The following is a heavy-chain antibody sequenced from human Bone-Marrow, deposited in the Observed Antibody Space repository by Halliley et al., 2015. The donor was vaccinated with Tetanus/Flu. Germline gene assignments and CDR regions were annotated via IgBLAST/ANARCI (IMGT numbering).Heavy chain of an antibody. CDR3: AKLPGVQYDFDH. D-gene: IGHD3-10*01. Sequence: EWVAVISDDGSNKYYADSVKGRFTISRDNSKNTLYLQMKSLRAEDTAVYYCAKLPGVQYDFDHWGQGTLVTVSS. J-gene: IGHJ4*02. CDR2: ISDDGSNK. V-gene: IGHV3-30*18.